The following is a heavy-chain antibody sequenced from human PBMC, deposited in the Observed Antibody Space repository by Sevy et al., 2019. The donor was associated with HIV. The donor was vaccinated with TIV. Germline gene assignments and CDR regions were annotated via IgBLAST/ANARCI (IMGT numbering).Heavy chain of an antibody. V-gene: IGHV3-66*01. J-gene: IGHJ6*02. CDR1: GFTVSGNY. D-gene: IGHD3-22*01. Sequence: GGSLRLSCEASGFTVSGNYMAWVRLAPGKGLEWVSLIDSGGSTYYADSVKGRFTISRANAKNTLYLQMNPLRAEDTAVYFCARDRYYDASGYYDYYYGMDVWGQGTTVTVSS. CDR3: ARDRYYDASGYYDYYYGMDV. CDR2: IDSGGST.